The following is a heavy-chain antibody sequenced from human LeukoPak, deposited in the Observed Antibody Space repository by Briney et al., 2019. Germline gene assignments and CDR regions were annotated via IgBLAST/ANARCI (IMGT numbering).Heavy chain of an antibody. CDR3: ARDLRRHIVVVSYAFDI. CDR1: GYSISSGYY. CDR2: IYHSGST. D-gene: IGHD2-21*01. V-gene: IGHV4-38-2*02. J-gene: IGHJ3*02. Sequence: PSETLSLTCTVSGYSISSGYYWGWIRQPPGKGLEWIGSIYHSGSTYYNPSLKSRVTISVDTSKNQFSLKLSSVTAADTAVYYCARDLRRHIVVVSYAFDIWGQGTMVTVSS.